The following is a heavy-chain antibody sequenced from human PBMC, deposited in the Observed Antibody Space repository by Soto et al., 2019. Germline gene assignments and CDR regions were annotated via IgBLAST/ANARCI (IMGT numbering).Heavy chain of an antibody. V-gene: IGHV1-69*13. CDR2: IIPIFGTA. Sequence: GGPVKVPCQASGGTFSSYAISWVRQAPGQGLEWMGGIIPIFGTANYAQKFQGRVTITADESTSTAYMELSSLRSEDTAVYYCARGSSTGTTVYWGQGTLVTVSS. J-gene: IGHJ4*02. CDR3: ARGSSTGTTVY. D-gene: IGHD1-1*01. CDR1: GGTFSSYA.